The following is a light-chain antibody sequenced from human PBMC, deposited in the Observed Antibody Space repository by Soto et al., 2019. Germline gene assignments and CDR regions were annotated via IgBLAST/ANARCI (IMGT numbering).Light chain of an antibody. J-gene: IGLJ3*02. CDR3: CSYAGGSTWV. CDR2: EGS. Sequence: QSALTQPASVSGSPGQSITISCTGTSSDVGSYNFVSWYQQHPGKAPKLVIYEGSKRPSGVSNRFSGSKSGNTASLTISGLQAEDEADYYCCSYAGGSTWVFGGGTKLTVL. V-gene: IGLV2-23*01. CDR1: SSDVGSYNF.